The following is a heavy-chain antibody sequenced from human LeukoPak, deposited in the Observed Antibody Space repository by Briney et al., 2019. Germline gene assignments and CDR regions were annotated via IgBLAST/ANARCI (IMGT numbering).Heavy chain of an antibody. CDR2: IYYTGNT. J-gene: IGHJ5*02. CDR1: GGSIRSGNYY. V-gene: IGHV4-31*03. D-gene: IGHD3-22*01. Sequence: SETLSLTCTVSGGSIRSGNYYWSWIRQHPGKGLEGIGCIYYTGNTYYNTSLKRRLTISVDTSKNQFSLQLSSVTAEDTAVYYCAREAGFDDRHWFDPWGQGTLVTVSS. CDR3: AREAGFDDRHWFDP.